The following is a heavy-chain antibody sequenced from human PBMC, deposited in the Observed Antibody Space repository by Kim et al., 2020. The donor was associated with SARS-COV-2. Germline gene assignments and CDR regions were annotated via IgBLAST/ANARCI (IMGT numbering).Heavy chain of an antibody. V-gene: IGHV4-59*01. J-gene: IGHJ4*02. CDR2: IYYSGST. CDR3: ARVGPQLAQAFDY. D-gene: IGHD6-13*01. Sequence: SETLSLTCTVPGGSISSYYWSWIRQPPGKGLEWIGYIYYSGSTNYNPSLKSRVTISVDTSKNQFSLKLSSVTAADTAVYYCARVGPQLAQAFDYWGQGTLVTVSS. CDR1: GGSISSYY.